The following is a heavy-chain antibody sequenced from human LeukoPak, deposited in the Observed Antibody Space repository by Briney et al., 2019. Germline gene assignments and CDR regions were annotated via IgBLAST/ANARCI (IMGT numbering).Heavy chain of an antibody. CDR3: ATYSSLNRREFQY. D-gene: IGHD3-22*01. Sequence: GGSLRLSCEGSGFTFSNYWMGWVRQAPGKGLQWVANIKTDGSEKYYVDSVKGRFTISRDNAKSSLYLQMNSLRAEDTAVYYCATYSSLNRREFQYWGQGTLLTVSS. CDR2: IKTDGSEK. CDR1: GFTFSNYW. V-gene: IGHV3-7*01. J-gene: IGHJ1*01.